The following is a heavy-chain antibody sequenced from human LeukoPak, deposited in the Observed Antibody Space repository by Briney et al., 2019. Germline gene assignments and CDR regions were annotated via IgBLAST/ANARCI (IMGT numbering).Heavy chain of an antibody. CDR2: IYYTGKN. V-gene: IGHV4-59*08. Sequence: TETLSLTCAVSGGSINSHYWGWIRQPPGKGLQWIGDIYYTGKNNYNPSLKSRVTISLDTSKDHLSLNLTSVLAADTAIYYCVRRDSGWNYFDYWGQGILVTVSS. J-gene: IGHJ4*02. CDR1: GGSINSHY. CDR3: VRRDSGWNYFDY. D-gene: IGHD5-12*01.